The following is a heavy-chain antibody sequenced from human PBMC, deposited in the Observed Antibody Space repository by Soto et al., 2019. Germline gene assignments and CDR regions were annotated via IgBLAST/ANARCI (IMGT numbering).Heavy chain of an antibody. CDR1: GDTFTCYS. V-gene: IGHV1-2*04. D-gene: IGHD6-13*01. Sequence: XSVQVSCKTSGDTFTCYSMNLVRQAPGQGLECMGWINPNSGGTNYAQKFQGWVTMTRDTSISTAYMELSRLRSDDTAVYYCARARHPLYSSTLKGMDVWGQGTTVTVSS. CDR3: ARARHPLYSSTLKGMDV. CDR2: INPNSGGT. J-gene: IGHJ6*02.